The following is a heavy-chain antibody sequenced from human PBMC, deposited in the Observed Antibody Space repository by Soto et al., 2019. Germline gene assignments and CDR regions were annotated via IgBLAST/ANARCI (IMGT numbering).Heavy chain of an antibody. CDR3: ASNGRDSSGWYWFEP. Sequence: SETLSLTCTVSGGSISSSSYYWGWIRQPPGKGLEWIGSIYYSGSTYYNPSLKSRVTISVDTSKNQFSLKLSSVTAADTAVYYCASNGRDSSGWYWFEPWGQGTLVTVSS. CDR2: IYYSGST. D-gene: IGHD6-19*01. J-gene: IGHJ5*02. V-gene: IGHV4-39*01. CDR1: GGSISSSSYY.